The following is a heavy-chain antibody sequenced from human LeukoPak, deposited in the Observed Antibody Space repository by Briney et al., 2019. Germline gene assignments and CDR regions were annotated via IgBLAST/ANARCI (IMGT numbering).Heavy chain of an antibody. CDR2: MNQDGSRK. J-gene: IGHJ4*02. V-gene: IGHV3-7*01. Sequence: GGSLRLSCVASGFTFSSSWMSWVRQGPGKGPEWVANMNQDGSRKYYVDSVKGRFTISRDNAKNSLFLQMNGLRDEDTAVYYCTRDSQGSGTYSTDHWGQGILVTVSS. D-gene: IGHD3-10*01. CDR1: GFTFSSSW. CDR3: TRDSQGSGTYSTDH.